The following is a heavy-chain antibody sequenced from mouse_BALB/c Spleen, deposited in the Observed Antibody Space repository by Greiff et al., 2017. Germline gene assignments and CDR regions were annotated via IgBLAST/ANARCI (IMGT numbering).Heavy chain of an antibody. V-gene: IGHV5-17*02. CDR1: GFTFSGFG. J-gene: IGHJ2*01. CDR2: ISSGSSNI. Sequence: EVQLEESGAGLVQPGGSRKLSCAASGFTFSGFGMHWVRQAPEKGLEWVAYISSGSSNIYYADTLKGRFTITRDNTKNTLFLQMTSLTAEDTAMYYCARSENGGRREDYFDYWGQGTTLTVSS. CDR3: ARSENGGRREDYFDY.